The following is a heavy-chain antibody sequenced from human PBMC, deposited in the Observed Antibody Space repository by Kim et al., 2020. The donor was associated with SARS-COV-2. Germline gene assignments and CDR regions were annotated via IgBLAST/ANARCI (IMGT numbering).Heavy chain of an antibody. CDR2: IKSKTDGGTT. J-gene: IGHJ6*02. V-gene: IGHV3-15*01. D-gene: IGHD3-10*01. Sequence: GGSLRLSCAASGFTFSNAWMSWVRQAPGKGLEWVGRIKSKTDGGTTDYAAPVKGRFTISRDDSKNTLYLQMNSLKTEDTAVYYCTTRGALRSSLYYYYYYGMDVWGQGTTVTVSS. CDR3: TTRGALRSSLYYYYYYGMDV. CDR1: GFTFSNAW.